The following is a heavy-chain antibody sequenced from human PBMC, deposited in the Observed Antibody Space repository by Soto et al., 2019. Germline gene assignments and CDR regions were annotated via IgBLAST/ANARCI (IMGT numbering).Heavy chain of an antibody. Sequence: SVKVSCKASGGTFSSYAISWVRQAPGQGLEWMGGIIPIFGTANYAQKFQGRVTITADESTSTAYMELSSLRSEDTAVYYCASSRPLYYDILTGTYYYYGMDVWGQGTTVTVSS. CDR2: IIPIFGTA. V-gene: IGHV1-69*13. CDR3: ASSRPLYYDILTGTYYYYGMDV. J-gene: IGHJ6*02. D-gene: IGHD3-9*01. CDR1: GGTFSSYA.